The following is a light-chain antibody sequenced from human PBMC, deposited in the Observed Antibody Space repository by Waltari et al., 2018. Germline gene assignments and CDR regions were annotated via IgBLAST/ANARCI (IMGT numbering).Light chain of an antibody. Sequence: SYVVTQPPSVSVAPGQAARVTCAGEEIGRPRVHWCPQKPGQAPVLVIYDDTDRPSGIPERFSGSSSGNTATLTIRRVEAVDDADYYSQLWDSSSDPLFGVGTKLTVL. CDR3: QLWDSSSDPL. CDR1: EIGRPR. V-gene: IGLV3-21*02. J-gene: IGLJ2*01. CDR2: DDT.